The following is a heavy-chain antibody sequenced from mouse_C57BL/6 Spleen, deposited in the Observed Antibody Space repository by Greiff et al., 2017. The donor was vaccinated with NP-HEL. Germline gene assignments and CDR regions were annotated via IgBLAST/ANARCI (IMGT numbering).Heavy chain of an antibody. D-gene: IGHD1-1*01. CDR1: GYTFTSYG. Sequence: VHLVESGAELARPGASVKLSCKASGYTFTSYGISWVKQRTGQGLEWIGEIYPRSGNTYYNEKFKGKATLTADKYSSTAYMELRILTSEDSAVYFCARGATVESRYAMDYWGQGTSVTVSS. CDR2: IYPRSGNT. J-gene: IGHJ4*01. CDR3: ARGATVESRYAMDY. V-gene: IGHV1-81*01.